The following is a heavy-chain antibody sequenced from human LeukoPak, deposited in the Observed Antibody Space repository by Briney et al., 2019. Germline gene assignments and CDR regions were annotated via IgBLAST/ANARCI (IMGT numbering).Heavy chain of an antibody. D-gene: IGHD3-10*01. CDR1: GFTFSSYG. CDR2: ISGSGGST. V-gene: IGHV3-23*01. J-gene: IGHJ4*02. CDR3: AKGDNYSGSGSSDY. Sequence: GGSLRLSCAAPGFTFSSYGMSWVRQAPGKGLELVSAISGSGGSTYYADPVKGRFTISRDNSKNTLYLQMNSLRAEDTAIYHCAKGDNYSGSGSSDYWGQGTLVTVSS.